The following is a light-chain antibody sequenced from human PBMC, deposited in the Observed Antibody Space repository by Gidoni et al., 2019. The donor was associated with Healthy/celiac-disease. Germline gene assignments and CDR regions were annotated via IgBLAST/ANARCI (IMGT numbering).Light chain of an antibody. J-gene: IGLJ2*01. CDR3: SSYTSSSTLGV. CDR1: SSDVGGYNY. Sequence: QSALTQPASVSGSTGQSLTISCTGTSSDVGGYNYVSWYQQHPGKAPKLMIYDVSNRPSGVSNRFSGSKSGNTASLTISGLQAEDEADYYCSSYTSSSTLGVFGGGTKLTVL. V-gene: IGLV2-14*01. CDR2: DVS.